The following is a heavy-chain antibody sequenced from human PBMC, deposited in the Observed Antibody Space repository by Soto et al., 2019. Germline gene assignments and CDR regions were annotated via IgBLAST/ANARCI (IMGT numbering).Heavy chain of an antibody. D-gene: IGHD2-15*01. J-gene: IGHJ4*02. CDR2: ISSSSTTI. Sequence: EVQLVESGGGLVQPGGSLRLSCAASGFTFSCYNMNWVRQAPGKGLEWVSYISSSSTTIHYGDSVKGRFTISRDNAKNSLYLQMNSLRAEDTAVYYCARGIGYCSGGSCYLDSWGQGTLVTVSS. CDR1: GFTFSCYN. CDR3: ARGIGYCSGGSCYLDS. V-gene: IGHV3-48*01.